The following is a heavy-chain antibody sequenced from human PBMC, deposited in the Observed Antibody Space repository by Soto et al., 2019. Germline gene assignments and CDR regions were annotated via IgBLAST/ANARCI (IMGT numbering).Heavy chain of an antibody. CDR3: ARTPSDPDH. D-gene: IGHD1-26*01. CDR1: GGSISTTRW. J-gene: IGHJ4*01. V-gene: IGHV4-4*02. CDR2: IFHTGKT. Sequence: KASETLSLTCAVSGGSISTTRWWNWVRQPPGKGLEWIGQIFHTGKTNYNPSLKSRATISLDKSKNQFSLSLSSVTAADTAIYYCARTPSDPDHWGHGTLVTVSS.